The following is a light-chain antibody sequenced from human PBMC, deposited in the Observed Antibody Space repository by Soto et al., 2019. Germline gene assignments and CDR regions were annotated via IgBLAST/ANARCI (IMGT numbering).Light chain of an antibody. Sequence: EIVLTQSPGTLSLSPGGRATLSCWSSQSVTSSYFAWYQQKHGQAPTPLIFGASTRTTSIPDRIRGRGSGKDFTLTLRSREHEVFAVYYCQQYGSLPRTVGGGTKV. J-gene: IGKJ4*01. CDR3: QQYGSLPRT. CDR1: QSVTSSY. CDR2: GAS. V-gene: IGKV3-20*01.